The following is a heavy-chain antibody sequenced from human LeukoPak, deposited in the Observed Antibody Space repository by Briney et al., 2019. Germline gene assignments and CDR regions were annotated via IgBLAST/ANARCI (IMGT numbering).Heavy chain of an antibody. CDR3: ARGVAETYCGGDCYAYYFDY. J-gene: IGHJ4*02. Sequence: GGSLRLSCVASEFTFSNYAMHWVRQAPGKGLEWVSGINWNGGSTGYADSVKGRFTISRDNAKNSLYLQMNSLRAEDTALYYCARGVAETYCGGDCYAYYFDYWGQGTLVTVSS. D-gene: IGHD2-21*02. CDR2: INWNGGST. V-gene: IGHV3-20*04. CDR1: EFTFSNYA.